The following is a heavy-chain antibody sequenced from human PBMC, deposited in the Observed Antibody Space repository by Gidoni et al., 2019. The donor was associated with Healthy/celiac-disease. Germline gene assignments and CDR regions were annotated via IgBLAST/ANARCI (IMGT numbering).Heavy chain of an antibody. Sequence: QVQLQESGPGLVKPSETLSLTCTVSGGSISSYYWSWIRQPAGKGLEWIGRIYTSGSTNYNPSLKSRVTMSVDTSKNQFSLKLSSVTAADTAVYYCAREDPNSSSWPTLYYFDYWGQGTLVTVSS. D-gene: IGHD6-13*01. CDR3: AREDPNSSSWPTLYYFDY. J-gene: IGHJ4*02. CDR2: IYTSGST. V-gene: IGHV4-4*07. CDR1: GGSISSYY.